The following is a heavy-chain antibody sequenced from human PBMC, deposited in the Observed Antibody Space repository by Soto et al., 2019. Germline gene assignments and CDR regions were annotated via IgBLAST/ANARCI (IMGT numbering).Heavy chain of an antibody. D-gene: IGHD2-2*01. Sequence: QVQLVQSGAEVKKPGSSVKVSCKASVGTFSSYAISWVRQAPGQGLEWMGGIIPIFGTANYAQKFQGRVTITADESTSTAYMELSSLRSEDTAVYYCARAGVPAAMSPTPHYGMDVCGQGTTVTVSS. CDR3: ARAGVPAAMSPTPHYGMDV. J-gene: IGHJ6*02. CDR1: VGTFSSYA. CDR2: IIPIFGTA. V-gene: IGHV1-69*01.